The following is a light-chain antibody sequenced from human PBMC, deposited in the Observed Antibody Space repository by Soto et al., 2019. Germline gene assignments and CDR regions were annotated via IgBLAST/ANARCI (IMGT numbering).Light chain of an antibody. V-gene: IGKV1-5*03. CDR3: QHYNSYPWT. CDR2: KAS. Sequence: DIQMTQSPSTLSASVGDRVTITCRASQSISTWLAWYQQKPGKAPKLLIYKASSLELGVPSRFSGSGSGTEFTLTISSLQPDDFATYYCQHYNSYPWTFGQGTKVEIK. J-gene: IGKJ1*01. CDR1: QSISTW.